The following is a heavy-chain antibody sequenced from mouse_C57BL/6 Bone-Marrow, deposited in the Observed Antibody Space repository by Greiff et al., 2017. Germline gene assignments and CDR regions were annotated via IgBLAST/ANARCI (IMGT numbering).Heavy chain of an antibody. Sequence: QVQLKESGAELARPGASVKLSCKASGYTFTSYGISWVKQRTGQGLEWIGEIYPRSGNTYCNEKFKGKATLTADKSSSTAYMELRSLTSEDSAVYFCAVGIDGSDVPLDYWGQGTTLTVSS. CDR3: AVGIDGSDVPLDY. J-gene: IGHJ2*01. CDR1: GYTFTSYG. CDR2: IYPRSGNT. V-gene: IGHV1-81*01. D-gene: IGHD1-1*02.